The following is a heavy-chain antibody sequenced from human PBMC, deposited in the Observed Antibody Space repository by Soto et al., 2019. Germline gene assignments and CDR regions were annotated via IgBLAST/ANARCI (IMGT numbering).Heavy chain of an antibody. D-gene: IGHD3-10*01. V-gene: IGHV3-30-3*01. Sequence: QVQLVESGGGVVQPGRSLRLSCAASGFTFSSYAMHWVRHAAGTGLEWVAVVSYDGSSRFYTDSVKGRFTISSDTWKNTLVLQMNSLTVEDTAVYYCARGGAGGDYLHLDYWGQGTLVTVSS. CDR2: VSYDGSSR. CDR3: ARGGAGGDYLHLDY. CDR1: GFTFSSYA. J-gene: IGHJ4*02.